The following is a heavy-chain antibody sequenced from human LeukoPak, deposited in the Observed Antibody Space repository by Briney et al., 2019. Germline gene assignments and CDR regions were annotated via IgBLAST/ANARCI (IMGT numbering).Heavy chain of an antibody. CDR2: IKQDENEQ. J-gene: IGHJ3*02. CDR3: ARSLVVGDAFDI. V-gene: IGHV3-7*01. D-gene: IGHD3-22*01. CDR1: GITVSRYW. Sequence: GSLRLSCAASGITVSRYWMSWVRQAPGGGLEWVANIKQDENEQDYVDSVRGRFTISRDNAKNSLYLQMNSLRAEDTAVYYCARSLVVGDAFDIWGQGTMVTVSS.